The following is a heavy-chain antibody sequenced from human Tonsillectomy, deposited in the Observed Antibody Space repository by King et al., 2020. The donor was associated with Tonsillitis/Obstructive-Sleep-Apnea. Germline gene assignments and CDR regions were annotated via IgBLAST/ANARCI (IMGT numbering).Heavy chain of an antibody. D-gene: IGHD2-2*01. J-gene: IGHJ4*02. CDR3: ARDGCSSTSCRLDY. CDR1: GLTFSDYY. Sequence: VQLVESGGGLVKPGGSLRLSCAASGLTFSDYYMTWIRQAPVKGLEWVADISTSSTYTNDADAVEGRFIVSVDNAKNSLFLEMNSLRAEDTAVYYCARDGCSSTSCRLDYWGQGTLVTVSS. V-gene: IGHV3-11*06. CDR2: ISTSSTYT.